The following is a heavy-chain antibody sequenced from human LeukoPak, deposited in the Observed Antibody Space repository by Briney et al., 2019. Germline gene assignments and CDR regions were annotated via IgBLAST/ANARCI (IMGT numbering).Heavy chain of an antibody. D-gene: IGHD2-21*02. CDR1: GFSFGSYE. V-gene: IGHV3-48*03. CDR3: ARDRSKVTAYDDALDI. J-gene: IGHJ3*02. Sequence: GGSLRLSCVGSGFSFGSYEITWVRQAPGKGLEWVSYISDIGTTTHYADSVKGRFTIFRDNAKNSVYLLMDSLMAEDTAIYYCARDRSKVTAYDDALDIWGQGTMVTVSS. CDR2: ISDIGTTT.